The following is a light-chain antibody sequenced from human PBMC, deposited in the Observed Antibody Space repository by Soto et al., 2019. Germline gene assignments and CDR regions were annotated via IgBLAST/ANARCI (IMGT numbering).Light chain of an antibody. CDR1: QSVSSN. V-gene: IGKV3-15*01. Sequence: EIVXTQSPATLSVSPGERATLSCRASQSVSSNLAWYQQKPGQAPRLLIYGASTRATGIPARFSGSGSGTEFTLTISSLQSEDFAVYYCQQYNNVFGGGTKVDIK. CDR3: QQYNNV. J-gene: IGKJ4*01. CDR2: GAS.